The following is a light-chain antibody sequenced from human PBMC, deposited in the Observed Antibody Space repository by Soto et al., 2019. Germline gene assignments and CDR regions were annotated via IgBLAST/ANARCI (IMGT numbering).Light chain of an antibody. J-gene: IGKJ3*01. CDR1: PGISNS. Sequence: DIQMTQSPSSLSAFVGDRVTISCRASPGISNSVAWYQQKPGKVPKVLIYDASTLQSGVPSRFSGSGSGTDFTLTISSLQPEDVAIYYCQKYNSGLKTFGPGTKVDIK. CDR2: DAS. CDR3: QKYNSGLKT. V-gene: IGKV1-27*01.